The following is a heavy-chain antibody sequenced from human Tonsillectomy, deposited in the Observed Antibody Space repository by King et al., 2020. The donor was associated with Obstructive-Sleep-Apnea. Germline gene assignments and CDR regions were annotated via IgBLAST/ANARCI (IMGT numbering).Heavy chain of an antibody. CDR3: AAPFRVAGDRTLPDY. CDR2: ISYDGSNK. V-gene: IGHV3-30*03. J-gene: IGHJ4*02. D-gene: IGHD6-19*01. Sequence: VQLVESGGGVVQPGRSLRLSCAASGFTFSSYGMHWVRQAPGKGLEWVAVISYDGSNKYYADSVKGRFTISRDNSKNTLYLQMNSLRAEDTAVYYCAAPFRVAGDRTLPDYWGQGTLVTVSS. CDR1: GFTFSSYG.